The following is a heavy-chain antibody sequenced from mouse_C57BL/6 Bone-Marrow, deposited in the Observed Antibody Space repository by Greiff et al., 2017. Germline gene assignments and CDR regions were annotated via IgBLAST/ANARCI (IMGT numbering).Heavy chain of an antibody. CDR1: GYTFTSYW. CDR2: IDPSDSYT. V-gene: IGHV1-69*01. J-gene: IGHJ3*01. D-gene: IGHD2-4*01. Sequence: QVQLQQPGAELVMPGASVKLSCKASGYTFTSYWMHWVKQRPGQGLEWIGEIDPSDSYTNYNQKFKGKSTLTVDKSSSTAYMQLSSLTSEDSAVYYCASASYYDYDGTWFAYWGQGTLVTVSA. CDR3: ASASYYDYDGTWFAY.